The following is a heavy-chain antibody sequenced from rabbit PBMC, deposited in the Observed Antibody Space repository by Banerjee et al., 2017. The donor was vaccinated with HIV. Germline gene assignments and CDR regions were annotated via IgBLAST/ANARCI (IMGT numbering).Heavy chain of an antibody. V-gene: IGHV1S45*01. CDR3: VRGGVVAGDL. J-gene: IGHJ4*01. CDR2: INTSSGNT. D-gene: IGHD4-1*01. CDR1: AFSFSNKYV. Sequence: QEQLEESGGDLVKPEGSLTLTCTASAFSFSNKYVMCWVRQAPGKGLEWIACINTSSGNTVYASWAKGRFTISSHNAQNTLYLQLNSLTAADTATYFCVRGGVVAGDLWGPGTLVTVS.